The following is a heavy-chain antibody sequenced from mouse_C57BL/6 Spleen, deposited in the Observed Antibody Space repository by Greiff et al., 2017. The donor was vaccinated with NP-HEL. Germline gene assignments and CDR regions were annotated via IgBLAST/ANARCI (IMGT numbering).Heavy chain of an antibody. Sequence: VQLQQSGAELVRPGASVKLSCKASGYTFTDYYINWVKQRPGQGLEWIARIYPGSGNTYYNEKFKGKATLTAEKSSSTAYMQLSSLTSEDSAVYFCARFEWYFDYWGQGTTLTVSS. CDR2: IYPGSGNT. CDR3: ARFEWYFDY. J-gene: IGHJ2*01. V-gene: IGHV1-76*01. D-gene: IGHD1-3*01. CDR1: GYTFTDYY.